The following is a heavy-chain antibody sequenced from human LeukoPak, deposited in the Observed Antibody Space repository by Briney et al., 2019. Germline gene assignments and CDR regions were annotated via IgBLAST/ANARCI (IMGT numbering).Heavy chain of an antibody. CDR3: ARDPNSSSWYGEEFDY. CDR2: INAGKGNT. Sequence: GASVKVSCKASGYTFTNYAMKWVRQAPGQRLEWMGWINAGKGNTKYSQKFQGRVTITRDTSASTAYMELSSLRSEDTAVYYCARDPNSSSWYGEEFDYWGQGTLVTVSS. V-gene: IGHV1-3*01. J-gene: IGHJ4*02. D-gene: IGHD6-13*01. CDR1: GYTFTNYA.